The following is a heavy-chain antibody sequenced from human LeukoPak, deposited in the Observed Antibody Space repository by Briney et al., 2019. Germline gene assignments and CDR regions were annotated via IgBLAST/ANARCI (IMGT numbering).Heavy chain of an antibody. CDR3: AKKHFPTSGWIDS. V-gene: IGHV3-23*01. CDR1: GFTFSSFA. Sequence: GGSLRLSCRASGFTFSSFAIAWVRHAPGKGLECVSTISASLGTPYYSDSVKGRFTISRDNSKNTVSLEMNSLRAEDTAVYYCAKKHFPTSGWIDSWGQGTLVTVS. CDR2: ISASLGTP. J-gene: IGHJ4*02. D-gene: IGHD6-19*01.